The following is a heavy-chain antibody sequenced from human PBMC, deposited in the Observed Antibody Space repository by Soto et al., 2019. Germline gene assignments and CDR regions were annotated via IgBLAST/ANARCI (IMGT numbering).Heavy chain of an antibody. V-gene: IGHV1-69*02. CDR3: AVLVGATTYSMDV. Sequence: QVQLVQSGAEVKKPGSSVKVSCKASGGTFSSYTISWVRQAPGQGLEWMGRIIPILGIANYAQKFQGRVTITADKSTSTAYMELSSLRSEDTAVYYCAVLVGATTYSMDVWGQGTTVTVSS. D-gene: IGHD1-26*01. CDR1: GGTFSSYT. CDR2: IIPILGIA. J-gene: IGHJ6*02.